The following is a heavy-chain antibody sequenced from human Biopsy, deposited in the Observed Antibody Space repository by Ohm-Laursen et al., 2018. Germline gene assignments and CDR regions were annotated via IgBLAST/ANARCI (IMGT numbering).Heavy chain of an antibody. CDR2: IYLGGTT. D-gene: IGHD2-21*01. V-gene: IGHV3-53*01. J-gene: IGHJ4*02. Sequence: SLRLSCAASGITVSGNYMTWVRQAPGKGLAWVSVIYLGGTTYYADSVKGRFTISRDNSKNMVYLQMNSLRAEDTAVYYCATEFTKANVWNYFDYWGQGTLVTVSS. CDR1: GITVSGNY. CDR3: ATEFTKANVWNYFDY.